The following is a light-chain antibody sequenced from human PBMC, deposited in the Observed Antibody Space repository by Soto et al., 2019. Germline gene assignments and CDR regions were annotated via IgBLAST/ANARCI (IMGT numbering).Light chain of an antibody. J-gene: IGLJ1*01. CDR2: EVR. CDR3: SLYTTVSTPYDV. CDR1: SSDVGGYDF. Sequence: SALTQPDSVSGSPRQSITISCTETSSDVGGYDFVSWYQHHPGKAPKLLIHEVRNRPSGVSHRFSGSKAGNTASLTISGLQAYDEADYYFSLYTTVSTPYDVFGSSPKVTVL. V-gene: IGLV2-14*01.